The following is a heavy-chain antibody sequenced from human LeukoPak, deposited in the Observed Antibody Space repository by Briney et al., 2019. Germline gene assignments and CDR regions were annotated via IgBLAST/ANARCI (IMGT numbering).Heavy chain of an antibody. CDR1: GYSFANYW. D-gene: IGHD1-26*01. CDR3: AKSVGALYYFDY. Sequence: GESLKSSCEGSGYSFANYWIGWVRQTPGKGLEWMGIIYPGDSDTRYSPSFQGQVTISADKSISTAYLQWSSLKASDTAMFYCAKSVGALYYFDYWGQGTLVSVSS. CDR2: IYPGDSDT. V-gene: IGHV5-51*01. J-gene: IGHJ4*02.